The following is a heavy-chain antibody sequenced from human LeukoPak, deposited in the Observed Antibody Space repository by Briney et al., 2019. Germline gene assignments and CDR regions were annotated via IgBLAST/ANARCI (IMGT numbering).Heavy chain of an antibody. D-gene: IGHD6-19*01. CDR2: IYHSGST. Sequence: SETLSLTCTVSGGSISSGGYYWSWIRQPPGKGLGWIGYIYHSGSTYYNPSLKSRVTISVDRSKNQFSLKLSSVTAADTAVYYCAREYSSEIDYWGQGTLVTVSS. CDR3: AREYSSEIDY. CDR1: GGSISSGGYY. V-gene: IGHV4-30-2*01. J-gene: IGHJ4*02.